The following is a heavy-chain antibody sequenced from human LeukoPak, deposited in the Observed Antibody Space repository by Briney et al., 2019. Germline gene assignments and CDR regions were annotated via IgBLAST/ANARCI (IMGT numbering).Heavy chain of an antibody. CDR2: ISYDGSNK. J-gene: IGHJ4*02. V-gene: IGHV3-30-3*01. Sequence: GGSLRLSCAASGFTFSSYAMHWVRQAPGKGLEWVAVISYDGSNKYYADSVKGRFTISRDNSKNTLYLQMNSLRAEDTAVYYCARLRRKYYYGSGSQPQQAVDYWGQGTLVTVSS. D-gene: IGHD3-10*01. CDR1: GFTFSSYA. CDR3: ARLRRKYYYGSGSQPQQAVDY.